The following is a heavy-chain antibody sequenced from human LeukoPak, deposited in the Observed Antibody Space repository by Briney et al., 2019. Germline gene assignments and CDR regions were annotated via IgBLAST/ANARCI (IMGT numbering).Heavy chain of an antibody. CDR3: AKDLGSGYDWFDY. J-gene: IGHJ4*02. CDR2: ISGSGGST. Sequence: GGSLRLSCAASGFTFSSYGMSWVRQAPGKGLEWVSAISGSGGSTYYADSVKGRFTISRDNSKNTLYLQMNSLRVEDTAIYYCAKDLGSGYDWFDYWGQGTLVTVSS. V-gene: IGHV3-23*01. CDR1: GFTFSSYG. D-gene: IGHD5-12*01.